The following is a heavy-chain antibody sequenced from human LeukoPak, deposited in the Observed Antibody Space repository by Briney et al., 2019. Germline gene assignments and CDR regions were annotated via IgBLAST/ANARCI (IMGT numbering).Heavy chain of an antibody. CDR2: IDDDGAGT. V-gene: IGHV3-74*01. CDR3: ARSASGYDA. J-gene: IGHJ5*02. D-gene: IGHD5-12*01. CDR1: GFPFSGYW. Sequence: GGSLRLSCAASGFPFSGYWVHWVRQAPGKGLVWVSRIDDDGAGTTYADSVKGRFTISRDNAKNTLYLQMNSLRVEDTAVYYCARSASGYDAWGQGTLVTVSS.